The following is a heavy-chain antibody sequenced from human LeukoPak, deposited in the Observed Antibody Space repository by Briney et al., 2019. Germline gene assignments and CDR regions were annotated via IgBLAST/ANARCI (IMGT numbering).Heavy chain of an antibody. J-gene: IGHJ4*02. CDR3: VKRVDYSEKYYFDS. V-gene: IGHV3-23*01. Sequence: GGSLRLSCAASGFTFSSYAMSWVRQAPGKGLEWVSAISGDVRSTFYADSVKGRFTISRDNSKNTLSLQMNSLRADDTAIYYCVKRVDYSEKYYFDSWGRETLVTVSS. CDR2: ISGDVRST. CDR1: GFTFSSYA. D-gene: IGHD4-11*01.